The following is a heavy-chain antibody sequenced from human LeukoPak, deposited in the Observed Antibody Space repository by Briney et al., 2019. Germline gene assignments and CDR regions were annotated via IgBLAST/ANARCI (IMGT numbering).Heavy chain of an antibody. CDR2: IKRDGSEK. V-gene: IGHV3-7*01. CDR3: ARDASYYDSSGYYDAFDI. Sequence: PGGSLRLSCTASGSTFSRYWMIWVRQAPGKGLEWVANIKRDGSEKYYVDSVKGRFTISRDNAKNSLFLQMNGLGVEDTAVYYCARDASYYDSSGYYDAFDIWGQGTMVTVSS. CDR1: GSTFSRYW. J-gene: IGHJ3*02. D-gene: IGHD3-22*01.